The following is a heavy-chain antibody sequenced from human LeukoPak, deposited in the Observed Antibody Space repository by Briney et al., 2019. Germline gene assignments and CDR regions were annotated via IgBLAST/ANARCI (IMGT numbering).Heavy chain of an antibody. CDR1: GFTFSNAW. V-gene: IGHV3-15*01. CDR2: IKSKTDGGTT. Sequence: PGGSLRLPCAASGFTFSNAWMSWVRQAPGKGLEWVGRIKSKTDGGTTDYVAPVKGRFTISRDDSKNTLYLQMNSLKTEDTAVYYCSTRYCSSTRCYYWGQGTLVTVSS. D-gene: IGHD2-2*01. CDR3: STRYCSSTRCYY. J-gene: IGHJ4*02.